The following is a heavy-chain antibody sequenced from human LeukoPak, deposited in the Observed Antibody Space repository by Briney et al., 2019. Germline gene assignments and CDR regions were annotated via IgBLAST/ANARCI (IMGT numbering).Heavy chain of an antibody. CDR3: AKDLGIGSYGMDV. CDR2: ISWNSGSI. Sequence: GGSLRLSCAASGFTFDDYAMHWVRQAPGKGLEWVSGISWNSGSIGYADSVKGRFTISRDNAKNSLYLQMNSLRAEDTALYYRAKDLGIGSYGMDVWGQGTTVTVSS. V-gene: IGHV3-9*01. J-gene: IGHJ6*02. CDR1: GFTFDDYA. D-gene: IGHD1-26*01.